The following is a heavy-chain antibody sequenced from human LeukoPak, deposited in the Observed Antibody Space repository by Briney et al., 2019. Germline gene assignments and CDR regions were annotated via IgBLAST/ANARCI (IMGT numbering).Heavy chain of an antibody. J-gene: IGHJ6*02. CDR2: IFYSGNT. CDR1: GGSIISSTIY. V-gene: IGHV4-39*01. Sequence: SETLSLTCTVFGGSIISSTIYWARVRHPTGKGLEWIGSIFYSGNTHYNPSLKSRVTMSVGTSKNEFSLKLTSVTAADTAVYYCTRHWSEFYNYGMGVWGHGTTVTVSS. D-gene: IGHD3-3*01. CDR3: TRHWSEFYNYGMGV.